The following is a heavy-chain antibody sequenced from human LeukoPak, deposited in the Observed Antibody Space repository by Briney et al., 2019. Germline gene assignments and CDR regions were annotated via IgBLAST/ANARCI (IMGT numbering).Heavy chain of an antibody. Sequence: KPSETLSLTCTVSGGSISSSSYYWGWIRQSPGKGLEWIGSIFYSGSTYYNPSLKSRVTISIDTSENQFSLKLSSVTAADTAVYYCATTPALAVAGTLDPKEWGQGTLVTVSP. CDR1: GGSISSSSYY. V-gene: IGHV4-39*01. CDR3: ATTPALAVAGTLDPKE. D-gene: IGHD6-19*01. J-gene: IGHJ4*02. CDR2: IFYSGST.